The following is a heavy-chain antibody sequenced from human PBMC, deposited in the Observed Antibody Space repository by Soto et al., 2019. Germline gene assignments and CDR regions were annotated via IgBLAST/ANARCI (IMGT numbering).Heavy chain of an antibody. V-gene: IGHV5-51*01. CDR2: IYPGDSDT. J-gene: IGHJ4*02. CDR3: ARRHRIAVAGTFFDY. Sequence: PGESLKISCKGSGYNFNRYWIGWVRQVPGKGLEWMGVIYPGDSDTRYSPSLQGQVTISADKSISTAYLQWSSLKASDTAMYYCARRHRIAVAGTFFDYWGQGTLVTVSS. D-gene: IGHD6-19*01. CDR1: GYNFNRYW.